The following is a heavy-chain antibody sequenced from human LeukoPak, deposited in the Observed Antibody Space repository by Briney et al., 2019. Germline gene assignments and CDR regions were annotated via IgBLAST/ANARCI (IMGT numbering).Heavy chain of an antibody. Sequence: SETLSLTSTVSGGSISSYYWSWIRQPPGKGLEWIGYIYYSGSTNYNPSLKSRVTMSVDTSKNQFSLRLSSVTAADTAVYYCAREGIYNSYYYYMDVWGKGTTVTVSS. D-gene: IGHD4-11*01. CDR3: AREGIYNSYYYYMDV. V-gene: IGHV4-59*12. CDR2: IYYSGST. CDR1: GGSISSYY. J-gene: IGHJ6*03.